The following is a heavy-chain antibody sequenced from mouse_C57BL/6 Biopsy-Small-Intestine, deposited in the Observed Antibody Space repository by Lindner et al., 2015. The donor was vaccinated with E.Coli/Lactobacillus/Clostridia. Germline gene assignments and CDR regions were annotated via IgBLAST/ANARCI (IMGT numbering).Heavy chain of an antibody. Sequence: SVKVSCKASGXTLTDYYIHWVRQAPGQGLEWMGRINLNSGGTNYAQKFQDRVTMTRDTSTASLELSGLTSDDTAVYFCTRDYDYDDNGFDYWGQGTLVTVSS. V-gene: IGHV1-84*02. CDR1: GXTLTDYY. CDR2: INLNSGGT. J-gene: IGHJ4*01. D-gene: IGHD2-4*01. CDR3: TRDYDYDDNGFDY.